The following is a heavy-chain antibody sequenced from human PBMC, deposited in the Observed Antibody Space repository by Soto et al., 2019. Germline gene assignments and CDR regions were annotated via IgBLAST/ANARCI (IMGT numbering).Heavy chain of an antibody. CDR1: GGTFSSYA. D-gene: IGHD5-18*01. V-gene: IGHV1-69*01. CDR3: AGGARDGYRYGDFDI. Sequence: QVQLVQSGAEVKKPGSSVKVSCKASGGTFSSYAISWVRQAPGQGLEWMGGIIPIFGTANYAQKFQGRVTVTADDSTSTAYMELGSLRSEDTAVYYCAGGARDGYRYGDFDIWVQGTMITVSS. J-gene: IGHJ3*02. CDR2: IIPIFGTA.